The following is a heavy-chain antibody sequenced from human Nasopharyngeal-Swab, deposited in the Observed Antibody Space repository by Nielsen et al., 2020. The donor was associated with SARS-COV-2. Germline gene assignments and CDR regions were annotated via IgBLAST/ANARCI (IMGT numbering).Heavy chain of an antibody. Sequence: GGSLRLSCKGSGYSFTSYWIGWVRQMPGKGLEWMGIIYPGDSDTRYSPSFQGQVTISADKSISTAYLQWSSLKASDTAMYYCARHLRRGSDSGGDWFDPWGQGTLVTVSS. CDR1: GYSFTSYW. V-gene: IGHV5-51*01. D-gene: IGHD2-21*01. CDR3: ARHLRRGSDSGGDWFDP. J-gene: IGHJ5*02. CDR2: IYPGDSDT.